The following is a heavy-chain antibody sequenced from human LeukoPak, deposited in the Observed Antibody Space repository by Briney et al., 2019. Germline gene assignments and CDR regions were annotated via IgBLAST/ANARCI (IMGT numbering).Heavy chain of an antibody. V-gene: IGHV3-53*01. CDR3: VKDAGTA. CDR1: GFTVSSNY. J-gene: IGHJ5*02. Sequence: GGSLRLSCAASGFTVSSNYMSWVRQAPGKGLEWVSIIYSGGSTYYADSVKGRFTISIDNSKNTLYLQMNSLRAEDTALYYCVKDAGTAWGQGTLVTVSS. D-gene: IGHD2-8*02. CDR2: IYSGGST.